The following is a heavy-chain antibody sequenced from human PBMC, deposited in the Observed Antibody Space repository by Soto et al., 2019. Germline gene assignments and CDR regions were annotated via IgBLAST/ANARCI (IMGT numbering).Heavy chain of an antibody. Sequence: QVQLQESGPGLLKSSETLSLTCTVSGGSISSYYWSWIRQPPGKGLEWIGYVYNSGSTNYNPSLKSRVNIPIDTSKNQFSLKMTSLTATDTAVYYCARGGPSSKWLDPWGQGTLVTVSS. V-gene: IGHV4-59*01. CDR2: VYNSGST. J-gene: IGHJ5*02. CDR1: GGSISSYY. CDR3: ARGGPSSKWLDP.